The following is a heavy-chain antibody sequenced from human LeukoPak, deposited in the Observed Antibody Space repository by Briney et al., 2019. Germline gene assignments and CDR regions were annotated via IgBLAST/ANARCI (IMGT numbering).Heavy chain of an antibody. V-gene: IGHV4-34*01. D-gene: IGHD4-11*01. CDR3: ARGVKRGTVDFDY. CDR2: INHSGST. Sequence: SETLSLTCAVYGGSFSGYYWSWIRQPPGKGLEWIGEINHSGSTNYNPSLKSRATISVDTSKNQFSLKLSSVTAADTAVYYCARGVKRGTVDFDYWGQGTLVTVSS. CDR1: GGSFSGYY. J-gene: IGHJ4*02.